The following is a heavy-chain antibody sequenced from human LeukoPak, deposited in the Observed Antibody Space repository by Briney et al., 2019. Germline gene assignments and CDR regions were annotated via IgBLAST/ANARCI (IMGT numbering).Heavy chain of an antibody. V-gene: IGHV5-51*01. CDR2: IYPGDSDT. D-gene: IGHD3-10*01. Sequence: GESLNISCKGSGYSFASQWIGWVRQMPGKGLEWMGIIYPGDSDTRYSPSFQGQVTISADKSISTAYLQWSSLKASDTAMYYCARSREGSGSYELDYWGQGTLVTVSS. CDR3: ARSREGSGSYELDY. CDR1: GYSFASQW. J-gene: IGHJ4*02.